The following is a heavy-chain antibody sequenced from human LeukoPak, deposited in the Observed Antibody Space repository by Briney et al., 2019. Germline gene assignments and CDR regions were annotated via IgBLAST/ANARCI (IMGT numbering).Heavy chain of an antibody. CDR1: GGSFSGYY. D-gene: IGHD3-22*01. J-gene: IGHJ4*02. Sequence: SETLSLTCAVYGGSFSGYYWSWIRQPPGKGLEWIGEINHSGSTNYNPSLKSRVTMSVDTSKNQFSLKLSSVTATDTSVYYCARLDEMGAHYSDSRGHFDYWGQGILVTVSS. CDR3: ARLDEMGAHYSDSRGHFDY. CDR2: INHSGST. V-gene: IGHV4-34*01.